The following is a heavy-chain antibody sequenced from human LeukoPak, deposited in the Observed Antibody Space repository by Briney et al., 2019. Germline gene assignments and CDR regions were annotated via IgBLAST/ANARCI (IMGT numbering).Heavy chain of an antibody. D-gene: IGHD5-12*01. CDR3: ARGRYSGSTIYWFDP. CDR1: GGTFSSYA. Sequence: PVKVSCKASGGTFSSYAISWVRQAPGQGLEWMGRIIPILGIANYAQKFQGRVTITADKSASTAYMELSSLRSEDTAVYYCARGRYSGSTIYWFDPWGQGTLVTVSS. V-gene: IGHV1-69*04. J-gene: IGHJ5*02. CDR2: IIPILGIA.